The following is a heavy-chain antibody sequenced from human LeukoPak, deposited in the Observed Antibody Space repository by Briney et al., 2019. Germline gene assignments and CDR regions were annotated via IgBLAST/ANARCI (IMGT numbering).Heavy chain of an antibody. D-gene: IGHD2-15*01. V-gene: IGHV3-23*01. CDR1: GFTFSTYA. CDR3: ARKGIGSSRYQNMDV. J-gene: IGHJ6*03. CDR2: ISIDGGRT. Sequence: GGSLRLSCAASGFTFSTYAMSCVRQTPGKGPEWVSTISIDGGRTYYADSVKGRFTVSRDTSKNTLYLQMNSLRAEDTAVYYCARKGIGSSRYQNMDVWGKGTTVTVSS.